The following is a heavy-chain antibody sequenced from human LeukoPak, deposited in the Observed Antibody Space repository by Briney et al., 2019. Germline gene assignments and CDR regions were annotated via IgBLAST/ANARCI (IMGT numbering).Heavy chain of an antibody. J-gene: IGHJ4*02. CDR1: GFTFSSYS. D-gene: IGHD2-2*01. CDR2: FRGSDGST. Sequence: GGSLRLSCAASGFTFSSYSMSWVRQAPGKGLEWVSIFRGSDGSTYYADSVKGRFTISRDISKNTLYLRMNSLRAEDTAVYYCAKLYYLSPSLSVELTYFDYWGQRTLVTVSS. CDR3: AKLYYLSPSLSVELTYFDY. V-gene: IGHV3-23*01.